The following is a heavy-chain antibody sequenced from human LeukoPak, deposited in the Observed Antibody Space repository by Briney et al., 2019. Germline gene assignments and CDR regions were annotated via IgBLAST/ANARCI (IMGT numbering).Heavy chain of an antibody. V-gene: IGHV4-61*02. CDR3: ARDPLGIAVAGSFYYYYYGMDV. Sequence: SQTLSLTCTVSGGSISSGSYYWSWIRQPAGKGLEWIGRIYTSGSTNYNPSLKSRATISVDTSKNQFSLKLSSVTAADTAVYYCARDPLGIAVAGSFYYYYYGMDVWGQGTTVTVSS. D-gene: IGHD6-19*01. CDR1: GGSISSGSYY. CDR2: IYTSGST. J-gene: IGHJ6*02.